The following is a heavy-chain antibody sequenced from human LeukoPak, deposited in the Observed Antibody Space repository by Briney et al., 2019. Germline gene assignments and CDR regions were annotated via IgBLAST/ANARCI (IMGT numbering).Heavy chain of an antibody. CDR2: FDPEDGET. CDR1: GYTLTELS. J-gene: IGHJ4*02. V-gene: IGHV1-24*01. D-gene: IGHD3-22*01. Sequence: ASVKVSCKVSGYTLTELSMHWVRQAPGKGLEWMGGFDPEDGETIYAQKFQGRVTMTEDTSTDTAYMELSSLKSEDTAVYYCATAHANSRPDSGYYHNFFDYWGQGTLVTVSS. CDR3: ATAHANSRPDSGYYHNFFDY.